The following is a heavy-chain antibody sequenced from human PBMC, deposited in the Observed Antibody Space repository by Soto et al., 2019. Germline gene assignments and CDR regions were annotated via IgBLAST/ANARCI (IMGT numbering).Heavy chain of an antibody. CDR2: FVPEFGET. CDR3: ARLEQQLWPD. CDR1: GYTLTQLS. D-gene: IGHD6-13*01. J-gene: IGHJ4*02. Sequence: ASVKVSCKVSGYTLTQLSMHWVRQAPGKGLEWMGGFVPEFGETNYAQKFQGRVTITADESTSTAYMELSSLRSEDTAVYYCARLEQQLWPDWGQGTLVTVSS. V-gene: IGHV1-24*01.